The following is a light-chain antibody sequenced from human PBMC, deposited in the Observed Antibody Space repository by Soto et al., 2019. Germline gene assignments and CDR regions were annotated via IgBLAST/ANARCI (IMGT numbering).Light chain of an antibody. J-gene: IGKJ1*01. CDR3: QQYNSYPRT. Sequence: DIQMTQSPSTLSASVGDRVTITCRASQSINSWLAWYQQKPGKAPNLLIYKASSLQSGVPSRFSGSGSGTEFPLTISSLQPDDFATYYCQQYNSYPRTFGQGTKVEIK. CDR1: QSINSW. V-gene: IGKV1-5*03. CDR2: KAS.